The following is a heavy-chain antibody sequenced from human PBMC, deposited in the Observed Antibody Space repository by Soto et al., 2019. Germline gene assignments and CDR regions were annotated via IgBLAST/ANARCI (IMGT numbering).Heavy chain of an antibody. Sequence: SETLSLTCTVSGGSISSYYWSWIRQPPGKGLEWIGYIYYSGSTNYNPSLKSRVTISVDTSKNQFSLKLSSVTAADTAVYYCARVNTYYDILTGYIALNWFDPWGQGTLVTVS. CDR1: GGSISSYY. V-gene: IGHV4-59*01. D-gene: IGHD3-9*01. CDR3: ARVNTYYDILTGYIALNWFDP. J-gene: IGHJ5*02. CDR2: IYYSGST.